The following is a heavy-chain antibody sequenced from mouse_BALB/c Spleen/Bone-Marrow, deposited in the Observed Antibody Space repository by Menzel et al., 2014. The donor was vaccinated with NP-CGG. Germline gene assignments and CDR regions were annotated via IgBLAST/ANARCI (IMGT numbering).Heavy chain of an antibody. D-gene: IGHD3-3*01. CDR2: ISGYYGDA. V-gene: IGHV1-67*01. J-gene: IGHJ4*01. CDR3: ARSGKGQNAMDY. Sequence: QVQLQQSGAELVWPGVSVKISCKGSGYTFTDYAIHWVKQSHAKSLEWIGLISGYYGDAIYNQKFKDKATKTVDKSSRTAYMDLARLTAEYSAIYYCARSGKGQNAMDYWGQGTSVTVSS. CDR1: GYTFTDYA.